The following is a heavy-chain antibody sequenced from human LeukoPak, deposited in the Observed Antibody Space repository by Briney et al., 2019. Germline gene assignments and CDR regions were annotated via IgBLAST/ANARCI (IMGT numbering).Heavy chain of an antibody. CDR3: VREVGAPGSFQH. V-gene: IGHV3-11*04. CDR1: GFTFSDYY. CDR2: ISSSGSSI. Sequence: GGSLRLSCAASGFTFSDYYMNWIRQAPGKGLEWVSYISSSGSSIYYADSVKGRVTSSRDNAKISLYLQMNSLRAEDTAVYHCVREVGAPGSFQHWGQGAPVTVSS. J-gene: IGHJ1*01. D-gene: IGHD1-26*01.